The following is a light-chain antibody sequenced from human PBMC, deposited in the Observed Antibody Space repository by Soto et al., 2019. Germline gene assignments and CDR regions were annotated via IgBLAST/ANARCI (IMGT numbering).Light chain of an antibody. Sequence: QSALTQPASVSGSPGQPITISCTGTSSDVGTYNLVSWYQHHPGKAPKLMIYEGSKRPSGVSNRFSGSKSGNTASLTISGLQAEDEADYYCCSYAGSSTYVFGTGTKLTVL. CDR2: EGS. CDR1: SSDVGTYNL. V-gene: IGLV2-23*01. J-gene: IGLJ1*01. CDR3: CSYAGSSTYV.